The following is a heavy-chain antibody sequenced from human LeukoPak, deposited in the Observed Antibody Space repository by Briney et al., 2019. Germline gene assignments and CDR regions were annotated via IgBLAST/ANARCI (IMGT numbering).Heavy chain of an antibody. CDR2: IYYSGSS. CDR1: GGSISSYY. V-gene: IGHV4-59*12. D-gene: IGHD4-17*01. CDR3: ARGGAYGVIDY. J-gene: IGHJ4*02. Sequence: SETLSLTCTVSGGSISSYYWSWIRQPPGKGLEWIGYIYYSGSSYYTPSLKSRVTISVDTSKNQFSLKLSSVTAADTAVYYCARGGAYGVIDYWGQGALVTVSS.